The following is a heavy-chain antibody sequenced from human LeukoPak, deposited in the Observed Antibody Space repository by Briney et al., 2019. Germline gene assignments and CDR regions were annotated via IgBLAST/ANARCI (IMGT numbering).Heavy chain of an antibody. CDR2: IYYSGST. D-gene: IGHD3-22*01. Sequence: PSETLSLTCTVSGGSVSSGSYYWRWIRQPPGKGLEWIGYIYYSGSTNYNPSLKSRVTISVDTSKNQFSLKLSSVTAADTAVYYCARAYDSSGYYSDYWGQGTLVTVSS. V-gene: IGHV4-61*01. CDR3: ARAYDSSGYYSDY. J-gene: IGHJ4*02. CDR1: GGSVSSGSYY.